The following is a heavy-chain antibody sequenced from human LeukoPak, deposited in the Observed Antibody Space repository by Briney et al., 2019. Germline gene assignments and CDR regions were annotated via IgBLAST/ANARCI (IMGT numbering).Heavy chain of an antibody. D-gene: IGHD1-26*01. Sequence: GGSLRLSCEASGFIFSHYTMNWVRQAPGKGLEWVSYISSSGSTMYYADSVKGRFTISRDKAKNSLDLEMNSLRAEDSALYYCARRSEWDYFDHWSQGILVTVSS. V-gene: IGHV3-48*01. CDR2: ISSSGSTM. CDR3: ARRSEWDYFDH. CDR1: GFIFSHYT. J-gene: IGHJ4*02.